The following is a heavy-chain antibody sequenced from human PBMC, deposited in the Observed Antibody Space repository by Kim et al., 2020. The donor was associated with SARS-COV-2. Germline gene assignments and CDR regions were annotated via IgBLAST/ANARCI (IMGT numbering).Heavy chain of an antibody. V-gene: IGHV3-11*06. CDR3: SRVLGTSNNYYHYGLDF. CDR1: GFTFSGFY. Sequence: GSLRLSCVASGFTFSGFYMTWIRQAPGKGLEWISYISTSSDYANYADSVKGRFTISRDNANNLLYLQMNTLRVEDTGVYYCSRVLGTSNNYYHYGLDFW. J-gene: IGHJ6*01. D-gene: IGHD3-16*01. CDR2: ISTSSDYA.